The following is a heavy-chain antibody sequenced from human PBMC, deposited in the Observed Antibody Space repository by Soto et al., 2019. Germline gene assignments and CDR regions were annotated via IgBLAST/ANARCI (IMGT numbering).Heavy chain of an antibody. Sequence: GASVKVSCKASGYTFTSYDINWVRQATGQGLERMGWMNPNSGNTGYAQKFQGRVTMTRNTSISTAYMELSSLRSEDTAVYYCARAGKSTVTTGIPEFQYYYYMDVWGKGTTVTVSS. CDR3: ARAGKSTVTTGIPEFQYYYYMDV. J-gene: IGHJ6*03. V-gene: IGHV1-8*01. CDR1: GYTFTSYD. CDR2: MNPNSGNT. D-gene: IGHD4-17*01.